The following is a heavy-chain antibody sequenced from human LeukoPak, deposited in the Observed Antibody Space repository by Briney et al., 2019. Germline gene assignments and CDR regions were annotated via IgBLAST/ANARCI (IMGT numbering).Heavy chain of an antibody. V-gene: IGHV3-21*01. CDR3: ARDGYYYDSSGYYTGNAFDI. CDR1: GFTFSSHG. D-gene: IGHD3-22*01. J-gene: IGHJ3*02. CDR2: ISSSSSYI. Sequence: GGSLRLSCVASGFTFSSHGMNWVRQAPGKGLEWVSSISSSSSYIYYADSVKGRFTISRDNAKNSLYLQMNSLRAEDTAVYYCARDGYYYDSSGYYTGNAFDIWGQGTMVTVSS.